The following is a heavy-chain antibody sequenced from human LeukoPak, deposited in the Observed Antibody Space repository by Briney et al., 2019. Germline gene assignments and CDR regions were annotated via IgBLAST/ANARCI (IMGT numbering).Heavy chain of an antibody. V-gene: IGHV1-46*01. CDR3: ARKRLGYCSSTSCYIFDP. J-gene: IGHJ5*02. Sequence: ASVKVSCKASGYTFTSYYMHWVRQAPGQGLEWMGIINPSGGSTSYAQKFQGRVTMTRDMSTSTVYMELSSLRSEDTAVYYCARKRLGYCSSTSCYIFDPWGQGTLVTVSS. CDR1: GYTFTSYY. CDR2: INPSGGST. D-gene: IGHD2-2*01.